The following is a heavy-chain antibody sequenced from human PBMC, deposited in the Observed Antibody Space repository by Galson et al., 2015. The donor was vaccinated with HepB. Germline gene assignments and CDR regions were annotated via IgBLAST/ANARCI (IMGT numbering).Heavy chain of an antibody. J-gene: IGHJ4*02. D-gene: IGHD2-15*01. CDR1: GFTFRTYG. Sequence: SLRLSCAASGFTFRTYGMHWVRQAPGKGLEWVAVIWYDGSNKYYADSVKGRFTISRDNSKNTLYLQMNSLRAEDTAVYYCAKAGYCSGGNCYSGYFDNWGQGTLVTVSS. V-gene: IGHV3-33*06. CDR3: AKAGYCSGGNCYSGYFDN. CDR2: IWYDGSNK.